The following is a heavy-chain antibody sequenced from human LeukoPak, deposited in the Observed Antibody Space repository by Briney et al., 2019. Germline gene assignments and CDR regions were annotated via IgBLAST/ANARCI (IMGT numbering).Heavy chain of an antibody. CDR1: GFTFSSYW. CDR2: IKQDGSEK. J-gene: IGHJ6*02. V-gene: IGHV3-7*01. CDR3: ARPTYGDYGGYYYGMDV. Sequence: GGSLRLSCAASGFTFSSYWMSWVRQAPGKGLEWVANIKQDGSEKYYVDSVKGRFTISRDNAKNSLHLQMNSLRAEDTAVYYCARPTYGDYGGYYYGMDVWGQGTTVTVSS. D-gene: IGHD4-17*01.